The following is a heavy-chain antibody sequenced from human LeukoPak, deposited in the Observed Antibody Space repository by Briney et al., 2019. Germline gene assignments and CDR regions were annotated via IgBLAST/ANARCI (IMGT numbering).Heavy chain of an antibody. V-gene: IGHV3-21*04. D-gene: IGHD4-17*01. CDR2: ISTSSSYI. Sequence: PGGSLRLSCAASGFTFSNYNMNWVRQAPGKGLEWVSSISTSSSYIYYADSVKGRFTISRDNSKNTLYLQMNSLRAEDAAVYYCAKEQAHATVTTLRYYYYMDVWGKGTTVTVSS. CDR1: GFTFSNYN. CDR3: AKEQAHATVTTLRYYYYMDV. J-gene: IGHJ6*03.